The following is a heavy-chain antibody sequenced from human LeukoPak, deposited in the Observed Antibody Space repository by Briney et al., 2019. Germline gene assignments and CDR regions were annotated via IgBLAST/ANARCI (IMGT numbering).Heavy chain of an antibody. V-gene: IGHV3-30*18. CDR3: AKASSGYYFDY. CDR2: ISYDGSNK. CDR1: GFTLTSTG. D-gene: IGHD3-22*01. J-gene: IGHJ4*02. Sequence: GGSLRLSCAMSGFTLTSTGMHWVRQAPGKGLEWVAVISYDGSNKYYADSVKGRFTISRDNSKNTLYLQMNSLGAEDTAVYYCAKASSGYYFDYWGQGTLVTVSS.